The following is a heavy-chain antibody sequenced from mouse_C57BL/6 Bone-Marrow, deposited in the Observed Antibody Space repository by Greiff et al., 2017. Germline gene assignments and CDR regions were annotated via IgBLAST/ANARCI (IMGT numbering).Heavy chain of an antibody. CDR2: IDPSDSYT. Sequence: QVQLQQPGAELVMPGASVKLSCKASGYTFTSYWMHWVKQRPGQGLEWIGEIDPSDSYTIYNQKFKGKSTLTVDKSSSTAYMQLSSLTSKDSAVYYCARKGIYDYDGGFAYWGQGTLVTVSA. CDR1: GYTFTSYW. V-gene: IGHV1-69*01. J-gene: IGHJ3*01. CDR3: ARKGIYDYDGGFAY. D-gene: IGHD2-4*01.